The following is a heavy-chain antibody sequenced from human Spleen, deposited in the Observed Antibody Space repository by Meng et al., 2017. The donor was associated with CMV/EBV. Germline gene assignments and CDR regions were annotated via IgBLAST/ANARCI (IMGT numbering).Heavy chain of an antibody. D-gene: IGHD3-3*01. CDR1: GFTFSSYW. CDR3: ARASITIFGVVKVYFDY. Sequence: GESLKISCAASGFTFSSYWMSWVRQAPGKGLEWVANIKQDGSEKYYVDSVKGRFTISRDNAKNSLYLQMNSLRAEDTAVYYCARASITIFGVVKVYFDYWGQGTLVTVSS. J-gene: IGHJ4*02. CDR2: IKQDGSEK. V-gene: IGHV3-7*01.